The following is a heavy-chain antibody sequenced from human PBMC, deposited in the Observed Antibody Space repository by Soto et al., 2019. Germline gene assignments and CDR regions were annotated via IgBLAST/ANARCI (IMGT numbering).Heavy chain of an antibody. CDR1: GGFVSSGSYY. CDR2: MSHSGGT. D-gene: IGHD1-1*01. J-gene: IGHJ3*02. Sequence: QVQLQQWGAGLLKPSETLSLTCAVYGGFVSSGSYYWSWIRQPPGKGLEWIGEMSHSGGTHFNPSLKRRVTISVDRSKNQFSLKKSSVTAADTALYYCARVERGTATTVVDAFDIWGPGTMVTVSS. CDR3: ARVERGTATTVVDAFDI. V-gene: IGHV4-34*01.